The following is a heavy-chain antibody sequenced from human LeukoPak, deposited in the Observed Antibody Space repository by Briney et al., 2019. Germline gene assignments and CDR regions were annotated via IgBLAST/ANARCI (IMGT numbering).Heavy chain of an antibody. CDR2: ISGGAVSI. CDR1: GFTLTIGA. Sequence: GGSLRLSSAVSGFTLTIGAMSWVRQAPGKGLGWVSVISGGAVSIYYADSVNGRFTISRDNSNNTLYLQMNSLRAEDTAVYYCAKSPRGYNYYMDVWGKGTTATVSS. D-gene: IGHD3-10*01. V-gene: IGHV3-23*01. CDR3: AKSPRGYNYYMDV. J-gene: IGHJ6*03.